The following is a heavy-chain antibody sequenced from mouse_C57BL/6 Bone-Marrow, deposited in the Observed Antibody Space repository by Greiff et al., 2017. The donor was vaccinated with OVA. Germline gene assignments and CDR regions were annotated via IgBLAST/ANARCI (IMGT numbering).Heavy chain of an antibody. CDR3: ARDYYGSSPYWYFDV. V-gene: IGHV1-81*01. D-gene: IGHD1-1*01. J-gene: IGHJ1*03. CDR2: IYPRSGNT. CDR1: GYTFTSYG. Sequence: VQLQQSGAELARPGASVQLSCKASGYTFTSYGISWVKQRTGQGLEWIGEIYPRSGNTYYNEKFKGKATLTADKSSSTAYMELRSLTSEDSAVYFCARDYYGSSPYWYFDVWGTGTTVTVSS.